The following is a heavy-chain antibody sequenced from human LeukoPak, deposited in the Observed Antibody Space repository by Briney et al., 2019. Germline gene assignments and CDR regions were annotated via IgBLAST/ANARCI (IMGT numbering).Heavy chain of an antibody. D-gene: IGHD1-26*01. CDR3: ASPLGGGATTQ. CDR2: IYYSGST. J-gene: IGHJ4*02. V-gene: IGHV4-59*08. CDR1: GGSISSYY. Sequence: SETLSLTCTVSGGSISSYYWSWIRQPPGKGLEWIGYIYYSGSTNYNPSLKSRVTISVDTSKNQFSLKLSSVTAADTAVYYCASPLGGGATTQWGQGTLVTVSS.